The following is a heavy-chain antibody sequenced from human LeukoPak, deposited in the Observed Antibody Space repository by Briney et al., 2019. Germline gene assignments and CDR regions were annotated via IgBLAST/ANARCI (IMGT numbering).Heavy chain of an antibody. J-gene: IGHJ5*02. V-gene: IGHV4-61*01. CDR3: ARDFVAEVIRNWFDP. D-gene: IGHD3-16*02. Sequence: SETLSLTCTVSGGSIGTSHYYWSWIRQPPGKGLEWIGYIYYSGSTNYKPSLKSRVTISVDTSKNQFSLKLSSVTAADTAVYYCARDFVAEVIRNWFDPWGQGTLVTVSS. CDR2: IYYSGST. CDR1: GGSIGTSHYY.